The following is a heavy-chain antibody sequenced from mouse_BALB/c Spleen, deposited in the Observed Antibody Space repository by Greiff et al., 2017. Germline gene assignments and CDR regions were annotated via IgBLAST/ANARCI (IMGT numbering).Heavy chain of an antibody. V-gene: IGHV1S81*02. CDR1: GYTFTSYW. J-gene: IGHJ2*01. CDR2: INPSNGRT. D-gene: IGHD1-2*01. CDR3: ARDGPDYVDY. Sequence: QVQLQQPGAELVKPGASVKLSCKASGYTFTSYWMHWVKQRPGQGLEWIGEINPSNGRTNYNEKFKSKATLTVDKSSSTAYMQLSSLTSEDSAVYYCARDGPDYVDYWGQGTTLTVSA.